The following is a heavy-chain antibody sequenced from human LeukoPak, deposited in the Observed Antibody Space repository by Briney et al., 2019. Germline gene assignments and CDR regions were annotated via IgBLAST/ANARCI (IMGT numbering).Heavy chain of an antibody. D-gene: IGHD3-16*01. CDR3: VRDQGGAVSY. Sequence: GGSLRLSCAASGFSFSSYEMNWVRQAPGKGLEWVSYISSLSGTINYADSVKGRFIISRDNAKNSMFLQMNSLRAEDTAVYYCVRDQGGAVSYWGQGTLVTVSS. CDR1: GFSFSSYE. J-gene: IGHJ4*02. CDR2: ISSLSGTI. V-gene: IGHV3-48*01.